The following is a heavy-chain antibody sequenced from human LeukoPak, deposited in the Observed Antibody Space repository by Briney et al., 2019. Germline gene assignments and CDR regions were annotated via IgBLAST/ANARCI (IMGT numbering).Heavy chain of an antibody. CDR3: ARETSSSSFDY. J-gene: IGHJ4*02. D-gene: IGHD6-6*01. CDR2: IKEDGSEK. Sequence: GGSLRLSCAASGFTFSWYWMSWVRQAPGKGLEWVANIKEDGSEKYYVDSVKGRFTISRDNAKNSLYLQMNSLRVEDTAVYYCARETSSSSFDYWGQGTLVTVSS. V-gene: IGHV3-7*01. CDR1: GFTFSWYW.